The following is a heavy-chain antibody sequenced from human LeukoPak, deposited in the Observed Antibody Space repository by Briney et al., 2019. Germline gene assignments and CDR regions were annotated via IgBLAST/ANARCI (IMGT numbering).Heavy chain of an antibody. D-gene: IGHD2-2*01. V-gene: IGHV4-34*01. J-gene: IGHJ4*02. CDR3: ARGGRGAAMNV. CDR2: INHSGST. CDR1: GGSFSGYY. Sequence: SETLSLTCAVYGGSFSGYYWSWIRQPPGKGLEWIGEINHSGSTNYNPSLESRVTISVDTSKNQFSLKLSSVTAADTAVYYCARGGRGAAMNVWGQGTLVTVSS.